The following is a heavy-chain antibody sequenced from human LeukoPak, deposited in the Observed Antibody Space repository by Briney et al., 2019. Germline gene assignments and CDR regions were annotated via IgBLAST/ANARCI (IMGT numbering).Heavy chain of an antibody. CDR2: IKQDGSEK. CDR1: GFTFSSYW. V-gene: IGHV3-7*01. CDR3: AREEQWLVTHFDY. J-gene: IGHJ4*02. Sequence: PGGSPRISCAASGFTFSSYWMSWVRPAPGKGLEWGANIKQDGSEKYYVDSVKGRFTISRDNAKNSLYLQMNSLRAEDTAVYYCAREEQWLVTHFDYWGQGTLVTVSS. D-gene: IGHD6-19*01.